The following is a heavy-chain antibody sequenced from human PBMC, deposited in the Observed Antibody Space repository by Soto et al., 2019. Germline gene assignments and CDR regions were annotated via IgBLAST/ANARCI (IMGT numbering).Heavy chain of an antibody. V-gene: IGHV1-69*02. J-gene: IGHJ3*02. CDR3: ASAYGGNPGDAVDI. Sequence: QVQLVQSGAEVKKPGSSVKVSCKASGGTFSSYTISWVRQAPGQGLEWMGRIIPILGIANYAQKYQGRVTITADKSTSTAYMELSSLRSEDTAVYYCASAYGGNPGDAVDIWGQGTMVTVSS. CDR2: IIPILGIA. D-gene: IGHD4-17*01. CDR1: GGTFSSYT.